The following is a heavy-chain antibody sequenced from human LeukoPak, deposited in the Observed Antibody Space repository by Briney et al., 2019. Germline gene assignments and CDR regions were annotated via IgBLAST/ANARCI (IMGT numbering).Heavy chain of an antibody. CDR3: AKDPPIAAAGSYFDY. CDR2: IIGSGGST. D-gene: IGHD6-13*01. Sequence: PGGSLRLSCAASGFTFSSYARTWVRRAPGKGLEWVSAIIGSGGSTYYADSVKGRFTISRDNSKNTLYLQMNSLRAVDTAVYYCAKDPPIAAAGSYFDYWGQGTLVTVSS. V-gene: IGHV3-23*01. J-gene: IGHJ4*02. CDR1: GFTFSSYA.